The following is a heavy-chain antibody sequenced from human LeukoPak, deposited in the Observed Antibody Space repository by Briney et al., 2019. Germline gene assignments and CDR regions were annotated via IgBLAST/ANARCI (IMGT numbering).Heavy chain of an antibody. Sequence: PSETLSLTCTVSGDSISSPSSYWGWIRQPPEKGLEWIATIHSSGSTYSNPSLKSRFSISVDTSKNEFSLNLSSVTAADTAVYYCARLGRSIIVGATRGRGFDCWGQGTLVTVSS. CDR1: GDSISSPSSY. J-gene: IGHJ4*02. D-gene: IGHD1-26*01. CDR2: IHSSGST. V-gene: IGHV4-39*07. CDR3: ARLGRSIIVGATRGRGFDC.